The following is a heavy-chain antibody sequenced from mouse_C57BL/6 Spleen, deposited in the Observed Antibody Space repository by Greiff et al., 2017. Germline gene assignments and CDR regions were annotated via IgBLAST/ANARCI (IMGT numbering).Heavy chain of an antibody. CDR1: GYTFTSYW. J-gene: IGHJ2*01. D-gene: IGHD1-1*01. V-gene: IGHV1-64*01. CDR2: IHPNSGST. CDR3: ARGGGYYYDYFDD. Sequence: QVQLQQPGAELVKPGASVKLSCKASGYTFTSYWMHWVKQRPGQGLEWIGMIHPNSGSTNYNEKFKSKATLTVDKSSSTAYMQLSSLTSEDSAVYDCARGGGYYYDYFDDWGQGTTLTVSS.